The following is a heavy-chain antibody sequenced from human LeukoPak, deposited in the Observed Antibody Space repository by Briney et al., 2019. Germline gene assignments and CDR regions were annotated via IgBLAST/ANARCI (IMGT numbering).Heavy chain of an antibody. CDR1: GYTFTSYG. CDR3: ARDITVSKYCSSTSCPNWFDP. J-gene: IGHJ5*02. V-gene: IGHV1-18*01. Sequence: GASVKVSCKASGYTFTSYGIIWVRQAPGQGLEWMGWISAYNGNTNYAQKLQGRVTMTTDTSTSTAYMELRSLRSDDTAVYYCARDITVSKYCSSTSCPNWFDPWGQGTLVTVSS. D-gene: IGHD2-2*01. CDR2: ISAYNGNT.